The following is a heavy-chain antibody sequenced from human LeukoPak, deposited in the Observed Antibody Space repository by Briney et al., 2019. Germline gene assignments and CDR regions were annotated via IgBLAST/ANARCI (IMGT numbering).Heavy chain of an antibody. V-gene: IGHV1-18*01. Sequence: ASVKVSCKASGYTFTSYGISWVRQAPGQGLEWMGWISAYNGNTNYAQKLQGRVTMTTDTSTSTAYMELRSLRSDDTAVYYCARDRGQRGFGGFVKSFDIWGQGTMVTVSS. J-gene: IGHJ3*02. D-gene: IGHD3-10*01. CDR1: GYTFTSYG. CDR3: ARDRGQRGFGGFVKSFDI. CDR2: ISAYNGNT.